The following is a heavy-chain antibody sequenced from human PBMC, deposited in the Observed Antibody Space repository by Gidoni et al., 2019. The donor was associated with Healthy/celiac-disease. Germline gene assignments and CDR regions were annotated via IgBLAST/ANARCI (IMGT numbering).Heavy chain of an antibody. D-gene: IGHD5-18*01. J-gene: IGHJ4*02. Sequence: QVQLQQWGSGLLKPSETLSLTCPVYGGSFSGYYWNWIRQPPGKGLECIGEINHSGNTNYNPSLKSRVTISVDTSKNHFSLELSSVTAADTAVYFCARGIRRRGRGYSYGFPEYWGQGTLVTVSS. CDR1: GGSFSGYY. V-gene: IGHV4-34*01. CDR2: INHSGNT. CDR3: ARGIRRRGRGYSYGFPEY.